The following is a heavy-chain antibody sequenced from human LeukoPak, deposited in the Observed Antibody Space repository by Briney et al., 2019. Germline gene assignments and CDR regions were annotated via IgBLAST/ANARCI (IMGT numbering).Heavy chain of an antibody. CDR1: GFTVSSNY. V-gene: IGHV3-66*01. J-gene: IGHJ4*02. CDR3: ARDRRDYYGSGSYYTDY. D-gene: IGHD3-10*01. Sequence: GGSLRLSCAASGFTVSSNYMSWVRQAPGKGLEWVSVIYSGGSTYYADSVKGRFTISRDNSKNTLYLQMNSLRAEDTAVYYCARDRRDYYGSGSYYTDYWGQGTLVTVSS. CDR2: IYSGGST.